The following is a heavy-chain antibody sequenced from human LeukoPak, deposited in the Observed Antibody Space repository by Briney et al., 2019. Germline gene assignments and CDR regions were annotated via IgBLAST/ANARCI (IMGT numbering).Heavy chain of an antibody. CDR3: ARRVFDFWSGQTSKYYYYYMDV. Sequence: SVKVSFKASGGTFSSYTISWVRQAPGQGLEWMGRIIPILGIANYAQTFQGRVTITADKSTSTAYMELSSLRSEDTAVYYCARRVFDFWSGQTSKYYYYYMDVWGKGTTVTVSS. J-gene: IGHJ6*03. CDR1: GGTFSSYT. V-gene: IGHV1-69*02. CDR2: IIPILGIA. D-gene: IGHD3-3*01.